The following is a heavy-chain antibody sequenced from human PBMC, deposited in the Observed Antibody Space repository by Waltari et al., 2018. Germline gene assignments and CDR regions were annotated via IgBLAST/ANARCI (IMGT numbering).Heavy chain of an antibody. J-gene: IGHJ2*01. V-gene: IGHV4-34*01. CDR2: INHSGRT. CDR1: GGSFSGYY. CDR3: AERPLRSGPMGRSAWYFDL. Sequence: QVQLQQWGAGLLKPSETLSLTCAVYGGSFSGYYLSWLRQTPRKGLGWIGEINHSGRTNSNPSRKSRVTISVDTSKNQFSLKLSSVTAADTAVYYCAERPLRSGPMGRSAWYFDLWGRGTLVTVSS. D-gene: IGHD1-1*01.